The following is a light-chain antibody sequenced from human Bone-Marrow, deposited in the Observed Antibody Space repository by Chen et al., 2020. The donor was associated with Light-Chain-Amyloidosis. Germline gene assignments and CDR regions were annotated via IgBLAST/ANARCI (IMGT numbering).Light chain of an antibody. CDR2: DVT. V-gene: IGLV2-14*01. CDR3: SSYSNRSIHV. Sequence: QSALTQPASVSGSPGQSLTISCTGTSSDIGAYNYVSWYQQPPGKAPKLIIYDVTTRPSGVSTLFSGCKSGNTASLTISGLQAEDEADYYCSSYSNRSIHVCGTGTTLPVL. J-gene: IGLJ1*01. CDR1: SSDIGAYNY.